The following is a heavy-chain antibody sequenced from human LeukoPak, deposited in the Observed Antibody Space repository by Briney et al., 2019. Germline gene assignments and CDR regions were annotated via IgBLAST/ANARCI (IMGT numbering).Heavy chain of an antibody. CDR1: GGTFISYA. Sequence: GASVKVSCKASGGTFISYAISWVRQAPGQGLEWMGEIIPIFGTANYAQKFQGRVTITADESTSTAYMELSSLRSEDTAVYYCARSFRNDFKSYFDYWGQGTLVTVSS. D-gene: IGHD3-3*01. CDR2: IIPIFGTA. V-gene: IGHV1-69*13. CDR3: ARSFRNDFKSYFDY. J-gene: IGHJ4*02.